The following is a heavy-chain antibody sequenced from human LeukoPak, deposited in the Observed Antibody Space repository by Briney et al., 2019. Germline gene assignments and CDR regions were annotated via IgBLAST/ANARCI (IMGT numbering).Heavy chain of an antibody. CDR1: GFTFSSYA. CDR3: AKAVTFGGVIVIRLYSFDY. CDR2: ISGSGGST. Sequence: GGSLRLSCAASGFTFSSYAMSWVRQAPGKGLEWVSAISGSGGSTYYADSVKGRFTISRDNSKNTLYLQMNSLRAEDTAVYYCAKAVTFGGVIVIRLYSFDYWGQGTLVTVSS. D-gene: IGHD3-16*02. J-gene: IGHJ4*02. V-gene: IGHV3-23*01.